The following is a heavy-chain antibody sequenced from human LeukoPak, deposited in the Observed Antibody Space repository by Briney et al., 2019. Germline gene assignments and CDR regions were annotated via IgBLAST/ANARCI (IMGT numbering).Heavy chain of an antibody. V-gene: IGHV3-43*02. CDR1: GFTFDDYA. J-gene: IGHJ4*02. D-gene: IGHD3-22*01. CDR2: ISGDGGST. CDR3: AKGTSSSGYYYEAHFDY. Sequence: PGGSLRLSCAASGFTFDDYAMHWVRQAPGKGLEWVSLISGDGGSTYYADSVKGRFTISRDNSKNSLYPQMNSLRTEDTALYYCAKGTSSSGYYYEAHFDYWGQGTLVTVSS.